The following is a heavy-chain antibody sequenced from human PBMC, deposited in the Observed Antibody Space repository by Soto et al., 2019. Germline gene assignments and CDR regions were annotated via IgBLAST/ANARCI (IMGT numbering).Heavy chain of an antibody. CDR3: ARESEDLTSNFDY. J-gene: IGHJ4*02. CDR2: ISSTTNYI. Sequence: PGGSLRLSCAASGFTFTRYSMNWVRQAPGKGLEWVSSISSTTNYIYYGDSMKGRFTISRDNAKDSLYLEMNSLRAEDTAVYYCARESEDLTSNFDYWGQGTLVTVSS. CDR1: GFTFTRYS. V-gene: IGHV3-21*06.